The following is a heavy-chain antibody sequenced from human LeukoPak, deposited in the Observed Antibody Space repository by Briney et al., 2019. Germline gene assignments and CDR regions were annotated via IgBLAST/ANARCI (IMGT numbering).Heavy chain of an antibody. CDR3: AKDLSKWLASDAFDI. D-gene: IGHD6-19*01. V-gene: IGHV3-30*04. CDR1: GFTFSSYA. CDR2: ISYDGSNK. Sequence: GSLRLSCAASGFTFSSYAMHWVRQAPGKGLEWVAVISYDGSNKYYADSVKGRFTISRDNSKNTLYLQMNSLRAEDTAVYYCAKDLSKWLASDAFDIWGQGTMVTVSS. J-gene: IGHJ3*02.